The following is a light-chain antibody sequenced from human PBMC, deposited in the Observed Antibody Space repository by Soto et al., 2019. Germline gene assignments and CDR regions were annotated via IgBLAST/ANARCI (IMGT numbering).Light chain of an antibody. Sequence: DIQMTQSPSSLSASVGDRVTITCQASQDISSYLNWYQQKPGKAPKLLIYDASNLETGVPSRLSGSGSGTDFTFTISSLQPEDIATYYCQQYDNLPRLTFGGGTKVEIK. CDR2: DAS. CDR3: QQYDNLPRLT. J-gene: IGKJ4*01. V-gene: IGKV1-33*01. CDR1: QDISSY.